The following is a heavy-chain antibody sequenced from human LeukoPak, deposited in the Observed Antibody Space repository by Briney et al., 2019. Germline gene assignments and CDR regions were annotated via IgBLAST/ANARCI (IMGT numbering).Heavy chain of an antibody. J-gene: IGHJ4*02. CDR3: ARDARGGYTYGGLDQ. CDR1: GFTFSSYG. CDR2: ISGSGGST. V-gene: IGHV3-23*01. D-gene: IGHD5-18*01. Sequence: GGSLRLSCAASGFTFSSYGMSWVRQAPGKGLEWVSAISGSGGSTYYADSVKGRFTISRDNARNSLYLQMNSLRAEDTAVYYCARDARGGYTYGGLDQWGQGTLVTVSS.